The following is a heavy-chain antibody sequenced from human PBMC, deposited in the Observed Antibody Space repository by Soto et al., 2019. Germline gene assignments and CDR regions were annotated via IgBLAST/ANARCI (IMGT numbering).Heavy chain of an antibody. D-gene: IGHD4-17*01. V-gene: IGHV3-23*01. CDR2: ISGSGGST. CDR3: ATDYYGDYVVAYY. J-gene: IGHJ4*02. Sequence: EVQLLESGGGLVQPGGSLRLSCAASGFTFSSYAMSWVRQAPGKGLEWVSAISGSGGSTYYADSVKGRFTISRDNSKNTLYLQMNSLRAEDTAVYYCATDYYGDYVVAYYWGQGTLVTVSS. CDR1: GFTFSSYA.